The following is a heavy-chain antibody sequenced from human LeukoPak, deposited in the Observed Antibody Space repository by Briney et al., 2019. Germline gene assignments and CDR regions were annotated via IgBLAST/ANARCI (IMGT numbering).Heavy chain of an antibody. J-gene: IGHJ6*03. D-gene: IGHD2-2*01. CDR2: INHSGST. CDR1: GGSFSGYY. Sequence: SETLSLTCAVYGGSFSGYYWSWLRQPPGKGLEWIGEINHSGSTNYNPSLKSRVTISVDTSKNQFSLKLSSVTAADTAVYYCARGGQQLLFCYYYYYMDVWGKGTTVTVSS. V-gene: IGHV4-34*01. CDR3: ARGGQQLLFCYYYYYMDV.